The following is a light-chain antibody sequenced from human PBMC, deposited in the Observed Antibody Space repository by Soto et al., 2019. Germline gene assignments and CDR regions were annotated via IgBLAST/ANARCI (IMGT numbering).Light chain of an antibody. CDR3: QQYGSSIT. J-gene: IGKJ1*01. CDR2: GAS. CDR1: QSVSSSY. Sequence: ETVLTQSPGTLSLSPGERASLSCRASQSVSSSYLAWYQQKPGQAPRLLIYGASSTATGIPDRFSGSGSATDFTLTISRLEPEYFAVYYCQQYGSSITLGQGTKVEIK. V-gene: IGKV3-20*01.